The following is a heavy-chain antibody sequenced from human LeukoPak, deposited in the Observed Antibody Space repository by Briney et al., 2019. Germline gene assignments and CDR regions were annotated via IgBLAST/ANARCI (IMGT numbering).Heavy chain of an antibody. V-gene: IGHV3-33*01. Sequence: GRSLRLSCAASGFTFSSYGMHWVRQAPGKGPEWVAVIWYDGSNKYYADSVKGRFTISRDNSKNTLYLQMNSLRAEDTAVYYCARSDSGYGHLDYWGQGTLVTVSS. CDR2: IWYDGSNK. CDR3: ARSDSGYGHLDY. D-gene: IGHD5-12*01. J-gene: IGHJ4*02. CDR1: GFTFSSYG.